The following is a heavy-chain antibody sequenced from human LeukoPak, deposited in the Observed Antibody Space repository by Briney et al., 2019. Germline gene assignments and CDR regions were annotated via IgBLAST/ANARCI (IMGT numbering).Heavy chain of an antibody. J-gene: IGHJ4*02. CDR1: GFTFSSYG. CDR3: AKDRHGGVLDY. V-gene: IGHV3-33*06. Sequence: PGRSLRLSCAASGFTFSSYGMHWVRQAPGKGLECVAVIWYDGSNKYYADSVKGRFTISRDNSKNTLYLQMNSLRAEDTAVYYCAKDRHGGVLDYWGQGTLVAVSS. D-gene: IGHD3-16*01. CDR2: IWYDGSNK.